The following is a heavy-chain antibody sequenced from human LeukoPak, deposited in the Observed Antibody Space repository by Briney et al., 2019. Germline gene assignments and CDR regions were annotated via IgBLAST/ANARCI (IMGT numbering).Heavy chain of an antibody. D-gene: IGHD2-2*01. Sequence: GASVKVSCKASGGTFSSYAISWVRQAPGQGLEWMGGIIPIFGTANYAQKFQGRVTITTDESTSTAYMELSSLRSEDTAVYYCARGCSSTSCPAKAQDRLLGAFDIWGQGTMVTVSS. CDR3: ARGCSSTSCPAKAQDRLLGAFDI. CDR1: GGTFSSYA. CDR2: IIPIFGTA. J-gene: IGHJ3*02. V-gene: IGHV1-69*05.